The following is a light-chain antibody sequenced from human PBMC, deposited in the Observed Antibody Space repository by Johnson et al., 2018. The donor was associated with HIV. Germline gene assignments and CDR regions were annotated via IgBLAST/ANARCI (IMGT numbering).Light chain of an antibody. CDR2: END. J-gene: IGLJ1*01. V-gene: IGLV1-51*02. CDR3: GTWDSTLSAYV. Sequence: QSVLTQPPSVSAAPGQKVTISCFGSDSNIGTNYVSWYQQLPRAAPKLLIYENDKRPSGIPDRFSGSQSGTSATLGITGLQPGDEADYYCGTWDSTLSAYVFGTGTKVTVL. CDR1: DSNIGTNY.